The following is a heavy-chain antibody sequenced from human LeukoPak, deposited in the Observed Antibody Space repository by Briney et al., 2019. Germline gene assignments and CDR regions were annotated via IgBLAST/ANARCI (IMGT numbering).Heavy chain of an antibody. CDR3: ARGTYSSGWGRNYYYGMDV. Sequence: PGGSLRLSCAASGFTFSSYWMSSVRQAPGKGLEWVSNIKHDGSEKYYVDSVKVRFTISRDNAKNSLYLQMNSLRAEDTAVYYCARGTYSSGWGRNYYYGMDVWGQGTTVTVSS. V-gene: IGHV3-7*01. CDR2: IKHDGSEK. J-gene: IGHJ6*02. CDR1: GFTFSSYW. D-gene: IGHD6-19*01.